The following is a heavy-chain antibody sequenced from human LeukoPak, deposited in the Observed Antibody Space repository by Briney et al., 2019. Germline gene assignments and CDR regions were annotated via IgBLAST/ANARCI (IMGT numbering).Heavy chain of an antibody. V-gene: IGHV3-9*01. CDR1: GFTFDDYA. D-gene: IGHD6-19*01. J-gene: IGHJ4*02. Sequence: GRSLRLSCAASGFTFDDYAMHWVRQAPGKGLEWVSGISWNSGSIGYADSVKGRFTISRDNAKNPLYLQMNSLRAEDTALYYCAKASSLAVAGSYFDYWGQGTLVTVSS. CDR2: ISWNSGSI. CDR3: AKASSLAVAGSYFDY.